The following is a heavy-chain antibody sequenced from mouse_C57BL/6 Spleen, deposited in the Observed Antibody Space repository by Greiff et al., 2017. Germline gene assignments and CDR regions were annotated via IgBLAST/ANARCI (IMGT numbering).Heavy chain of an antibody. D-gene: IGHD3-1*01. CDR2: IDPETGGT. V-gene: IGHV1-15*01. Sequence: QVQLKESGAELVRPGASVTLSCKASGYTFTDYEMHWVKQTPVHGLEWIGAIDPETGGTAYNQKFKGKAILTADKSSSTACMELRSLTSEDSAVYYCTKTARATRFAYWGQGTLVTVSA. J-gene: IGHJ3*01. CDR3: TKTARATRFAY. CDR1: GYTFTDYE.